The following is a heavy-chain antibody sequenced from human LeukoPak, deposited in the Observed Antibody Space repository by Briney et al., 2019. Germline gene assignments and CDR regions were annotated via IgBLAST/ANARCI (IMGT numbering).Heavy chain of an antibody. D-gene: IGHD6-19*01. CDR3: AGGQQWLVDY. V-gene: IGHV4-39*01. Sequence: SETLSLTCTVSGGSISSSSYYWGWIRQPPGRGLEWIGSIYYSGSTYYNPSLKSRVTISVDTSKNQFSLKLSSVTAADTAVYYCAGGQQWLVDYWGQGTLVTVSS. CDR1: GGSISSSSYY. J-gene: IGHJ4*02. CDR2: IYYSGST.